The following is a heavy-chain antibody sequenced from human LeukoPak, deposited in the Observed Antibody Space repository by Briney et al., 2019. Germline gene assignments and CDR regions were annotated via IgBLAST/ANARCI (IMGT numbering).Heavy chain of an antibody. V-gene: IGHV3-23*01. D-gene: IGHD3-22*01. CDR1: GFTFSSYA. J-gene: IGHJ4*02. CDR2: ISGSGGST. CDR3: ARDLKYYDSSGFDY. Sequence: GGSLRLSCAASGFTFSSYAMSWVRQAPGKGLEWVSAISGSGGSTYYADSVKGRFTISRDNAKNSLTLQMNSLRAEDTAVYYCARDLKYYDSSGFDYWGQGTLVTVSS.